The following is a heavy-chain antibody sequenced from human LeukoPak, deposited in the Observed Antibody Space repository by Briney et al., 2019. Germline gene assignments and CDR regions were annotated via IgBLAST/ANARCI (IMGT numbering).Heavy chain of an antibody. V-gene: IGHV3-74*01. CDR1: GFTFSSYW. J-gene: IGHJ4*02. CDR2: INSDGSST. D-gene: IGHD5-24*01. Sequence: GGSLRLSCAVSGFTFSSYWMHWVRQAPGKGLVWVSRINSDGSSTSYADSVKGRFTISRDNSKGTVYLQMNSLRPEDTAVYYCAKDDAWLQFGDWGRGTLVTVSS. CDR3: AKDDAWLQFGD.